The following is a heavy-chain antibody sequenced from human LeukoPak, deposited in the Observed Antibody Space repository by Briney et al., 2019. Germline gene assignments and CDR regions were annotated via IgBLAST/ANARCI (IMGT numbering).Heavy chain of an antibody. CDR3: ARVLHAPYLIDS. Sequence: SESLSLTCTVSDSSITSTYYWSRFRQPPGKVLEWIATVFRLQTVCTLNNPSLEPRVTMSLDPSQNQFSLNLTSVTAADTALYFCARVLHAPYLIDSWGQGTLVTVSS. J-gene: IGHJ5*01. D-gene: IGHD2-8*01. CDR1: DSSITSTYY. CDR2: VFRLQTVCT. V-gene: IGHV4-38-2*02.